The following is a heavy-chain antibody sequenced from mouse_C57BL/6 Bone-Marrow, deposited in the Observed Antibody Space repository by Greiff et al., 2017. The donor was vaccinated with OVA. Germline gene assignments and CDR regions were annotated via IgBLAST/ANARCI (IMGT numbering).Heavy chain of an antibody. Sequence: VHLVESGPELVKPGASVKLSCKASGYTFTSYDINWVKQRPGQGLEWIGWIYPRDGSTKYNEKFKGKATLTVDTSSSTAYMELHSLTSEDSAVYFCARWDYYGSSWYFDVWGTGTTVTVSS. CDR3: ARWDYYGSSWYFDV. J-gene: IGHJ1*03. CDR1: GYTFTSYD. CDR2: IYPRDGST. V-gene: IGHV1-85*01. D-gene: IGHD1-1*01.